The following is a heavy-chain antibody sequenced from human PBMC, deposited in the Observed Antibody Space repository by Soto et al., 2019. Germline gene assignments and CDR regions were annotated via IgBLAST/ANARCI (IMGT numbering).Heavy chain of an antibody. Sequence: GGSLRLSCAAAGLTCSSFWMSWVRQAPGKGLEWVANIKQDGSEKYYVDSVKGRFTISRDNAKNSLYLQMNSLRAEDTAVYYCARDPQPWGQGTLVTVS. J-gene: IGHJ5*02. CDR1: GLTCSSFW. CDR2: IKQDGSEK. V-gene: IGHV3-7*01. CDR3: ARDPQP.